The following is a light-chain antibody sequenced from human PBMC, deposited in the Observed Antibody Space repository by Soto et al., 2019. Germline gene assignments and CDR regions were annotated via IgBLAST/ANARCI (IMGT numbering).Light chain of an antibody. CDR2: GAS. Sequence: EIVMTQSPATLSVSPGERATLSCRASQTFSSIYLAWYQQKPGQAPRLLIYGASTRATGIPARFSGSGSGTESTLTISSLQSEDFAVYYCQQYNNWPLTFGGGTKVDIK. CDR1: QTFSSIY. V-gene: IGKV3-15*01. J-gene: IGKJ4*01. CDR3: QQYNNWPLT.